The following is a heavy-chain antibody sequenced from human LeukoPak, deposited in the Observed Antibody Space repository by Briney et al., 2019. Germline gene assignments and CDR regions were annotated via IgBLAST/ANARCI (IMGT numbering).Heavy chain of an antibody. Sequence: SQTLSLTCTVSGGSISSGDYYWSWIRQPPGKGLQWIEYNYYSGSTYYNPSLKSRVTISVDTSKNQFSLKLSSVTAADTAVYYCARDGGRYCSSSSCPGPSHWFDPWGQGTLVTVSS. CDR1: GGSISSGDYY. J-gene: IGHJ5*02. V-gene: IGHV4-30-4*08. CDR3: ARDGGRYCSSSSCPGPSHWFDP. CDR2: NYYSGST. D-gene: IGHD2-2*01.